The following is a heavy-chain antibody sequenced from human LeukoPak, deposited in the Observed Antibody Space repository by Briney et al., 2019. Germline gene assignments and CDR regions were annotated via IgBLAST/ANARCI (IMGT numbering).Heavy chain of an antibody. CDR1: GFTFSSYG. Sequence: GGSLRLSCAASGFTFSSYGMHWVRQAPGKGLEWVAVISYDGSNKYYADSVKGRFTISRDNSKNTLYLQMNSLRAEDTAVYYCVKDRSGLGSYWGQGTLVTVSS. CDR2: ISYDGSNK. J-gene: IGHJ4*02. D-gene: IGHD3-10*01. CDR3: VKDRSGLGSY. V-gene: IGHV3-30*18.